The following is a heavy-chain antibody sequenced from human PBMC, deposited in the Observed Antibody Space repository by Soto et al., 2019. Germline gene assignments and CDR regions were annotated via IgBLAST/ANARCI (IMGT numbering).Heavy chain of an antibody. CDR1: GFAFSNYW. CDR3: TTASQWLPPYS. V-gene: IGHV3-7*03. Sequence: EVQLVGSGGGLVQPGGSLRLSCAASGFAFSNYWMNWVRQAPGKGLEWVANINEHGSETHYVDSVKGRFTVSRDNAKNSLYLQMNSLRAEDTAVYYCTTASQWLPPYSWGQGALVTVSS. CDR2: INEHGSET. J-gene: IGHJ4*02. D-gene: IGHD6-19*01.